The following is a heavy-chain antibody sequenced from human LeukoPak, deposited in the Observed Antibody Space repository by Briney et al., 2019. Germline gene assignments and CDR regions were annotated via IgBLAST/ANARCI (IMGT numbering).Heavy chain of an antibody. Sequence: SETLSLTCTVSGGSMTRYYWNWIRQPPGKGLEWIGSIYYSGDTMYNPSLKSRVTISVDTSKKQFSLKLRSVTAADTAVYYCAKVATFGVVEYYFDYWGQGTLVTVSS. CDR3: AKVATFGVVEYYFDY. V-gene: IGHV4-59*12. J-gene: IGHJ4*02. CDR2: IYYSGDT. CDR1: GGSMTRYY. D-gene: IGHD3-3*01.